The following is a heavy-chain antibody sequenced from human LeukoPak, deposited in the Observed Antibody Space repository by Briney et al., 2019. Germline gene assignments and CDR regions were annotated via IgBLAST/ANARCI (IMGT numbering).Heavy chain of an antibody. CDR1: GGSISSGSYY. D-gene: IGHD3-22*01. J-gene: IGHJ5*02. CDR3: ARDYYDSSGLSWFDP. Sequence: PSETLSLTCTVSGGSISSGSYYWSWIRQPPGKGLEWIGYIYYSGSTNYNPSLKSRVTISVDTSKNQFSLKLSSVTAADTAVYYCARDYYDSSGLSWFDPWGQGTLVTVSS. CDR2: IYYSGST. V-gene: IGHV4-61*01.